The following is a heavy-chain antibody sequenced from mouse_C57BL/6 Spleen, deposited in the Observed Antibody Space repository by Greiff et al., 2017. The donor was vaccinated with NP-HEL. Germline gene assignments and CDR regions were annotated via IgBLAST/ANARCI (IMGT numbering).Heavy chain of an antibody. J-gene: IGHJ4*01. CDR1: GFTFSSYA. Sequence: EVKLMESGGGLVKPGGSLKLSCAASGFTFSSYAMSWVRQTPEKRLEWVATISDGGSYTYYPDNVKGRFTISRDNAKNNLYLQMSHLKSEDTAMYYCARDQRRGAMDYWGQGTSVTVSS. V-gene: IGHV5-4*01. CDR3: ARDQRRGAMDY. CDR2: ISDGGSYT.